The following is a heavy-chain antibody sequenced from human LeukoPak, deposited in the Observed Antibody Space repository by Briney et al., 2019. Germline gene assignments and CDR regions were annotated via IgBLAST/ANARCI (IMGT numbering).Heavy chain of an antibody. CDR1: GFTFSSYA. D-gene: IGHD3-10*01. V-gene: IGHV3-23*01. Sequence: PGGSLRLSCTASGFTFSSYAMSWVRQAPGKGLEWVSTISGSGGSTYYADSVKGRFTISRDNSKNTLYVQMNSLTAEDTAVYYCAKDRGSVTYEYFQYWGQGTLVTVSS. CDR3: AKDRGSVTYEYFQY. CDR2: ISGSGGST. J-gene: IGHJ1*01.